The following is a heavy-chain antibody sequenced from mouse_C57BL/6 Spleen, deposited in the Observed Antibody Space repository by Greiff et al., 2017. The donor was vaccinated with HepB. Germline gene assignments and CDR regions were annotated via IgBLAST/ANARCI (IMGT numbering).Heavy chain of an antibody. CDR2: IDPETGGT. J-gene: IGHJ3*01. CDR1: GYTFTDYE. Sequence: LQESGAELVRPGASVTLSCKASGYTFTDYEMHWVKQTPVHGLEWIGAIDPETGGTAYNQKFKGKAILTADKSSSTAYMELRILTSEDSAVYYCTLPYGNYVWFAYWGQGTLVTVSA. V-gene: IGHV1-15*01. D-gene: IGHD2-1*01. CDR3: TLPYGNYVWFAY.